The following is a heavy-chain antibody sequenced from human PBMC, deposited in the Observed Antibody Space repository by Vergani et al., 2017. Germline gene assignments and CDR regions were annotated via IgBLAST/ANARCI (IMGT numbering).Heavy chain of an antibody. CDR1: GFTVSSNY. V-gene: IGHV3-53*04. J-gene: IGHJ6*03. CDR2: IYSGGST. D-gene: IGHD2-2*01. CDR3: ARDRAVVVPAGGHRGPPYDMDV. Sequence: EVQLVESGGGLVQPGGSLSLSCAASGFTVSSNYMSWVRQAPGKGLEWVSVIYSGGSTYYADSVKGRFTISRHNSKNTLYLQMNSMRAEDTAVYYCARDRAVVVPAGGHRGPPYDMDVWGKGTTVTVSS.